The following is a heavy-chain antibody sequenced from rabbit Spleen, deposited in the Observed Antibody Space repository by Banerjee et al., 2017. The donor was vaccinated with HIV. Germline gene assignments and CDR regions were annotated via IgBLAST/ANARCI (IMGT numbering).Heavy chain of an antibody. D-gene: IGHD8-1*01. V-gene: IGHV1S45*01. Sequence: QEQLKESGGGLVQPGGSLTLACKASGFSFNSGYDMCWVRQAPGKGLEWVACAYAGSSGSTYSATWAKGRFTISKTSSTTVTLQMTSLTAADTATYFCARDSGSSFSSYGMDLWGQGTLVTVS. CDR1: GFSFNSGYD. CDR2: AYAGSSGST. CDR3: ARDSGSSFSSYGMDL. J-gene: IGHJ6*01.